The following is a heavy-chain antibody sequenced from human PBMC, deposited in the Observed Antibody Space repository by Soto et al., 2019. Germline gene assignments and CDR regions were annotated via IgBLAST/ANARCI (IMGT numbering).Heavy chain of an antibody. J-gene: IGHJ6*03. CDR3: ERDGEYCNGGSCYYRDV. CDR2: ISTSSRAI. Sequence: EVQLVESGGGLVQPGGSLRLSCAASGFTFSSYDMNWVRQAPGKGLEWISYISTSSRAIHYADSVKGRFTISRDNVKNSLYLQKNSLRDEDPVVYYWERDGEYCNGGSCYYRDVWGKGPTGTVSS. D-gene: IGHD2-15*01. V-gene: IGHV3-48*02. CDR1: GFTFSSYD.